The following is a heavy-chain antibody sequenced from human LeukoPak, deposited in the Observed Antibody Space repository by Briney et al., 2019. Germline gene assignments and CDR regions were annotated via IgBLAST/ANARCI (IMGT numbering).Heavy chain of an antibody. Sequence: GGXLRLSCTGSGFTFGDYAMSWFRQAPGKGLEGVSFIRSKRYGGTSEDAACVKGRFNIARDEKKNIAYLQMNSLKTEDTAVYFCTRGLLRGNAFDIWGQGTMVTVSS. D-gene: IGHD1-26*01. CDR3: TRGLLRGNAFDI. CDR2: IRSKRYGGTS. CDR1: GFTFGDYA. V-gene: IGHV3-49*03. J-gene: IGHJ3*02.